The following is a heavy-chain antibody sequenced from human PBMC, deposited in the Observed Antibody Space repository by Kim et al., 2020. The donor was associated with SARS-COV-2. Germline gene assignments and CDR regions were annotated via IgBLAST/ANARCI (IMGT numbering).Heavy chain of an antibody. J-gene: IGHJ3*02. CDR3: ARVYMIVVVRNLTYAFDI. Sequence: KSRVTISVDTSKNQFSLKLSSVTAADTAVYYCARVYMIVVVRNLTYAFDIWGQGTMVTVSS. V-gene: IGHV4-31*02. D-gene: IGHD3-22*01.